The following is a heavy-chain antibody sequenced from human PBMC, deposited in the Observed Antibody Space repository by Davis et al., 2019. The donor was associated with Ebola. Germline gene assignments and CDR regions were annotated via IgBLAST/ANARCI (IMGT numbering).Heavy chain of an antibody. CDR2: ISSSSSYT. CDR1: GFTFSDYY. J-gene: IGHJ5*02. D-gene: IGHD3-9*01. Sequence: LSLTCAASGFTFSDYYMSWIRQAPGKGLEWVSYISSSSSYTNYADSVKGRFTISRANSKKPRYLQMNSLTSEDTAGYYCARGAANWDILAWFDPWGQGTLVTVSS. V-gene: IGHV3-11*05. CDR3: ARGAANWDILAWFDP.